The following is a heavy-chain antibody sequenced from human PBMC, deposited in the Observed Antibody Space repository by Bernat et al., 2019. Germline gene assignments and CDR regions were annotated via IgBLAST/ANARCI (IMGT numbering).Heavy chain of an antibody. J-gene: IGHJ4*02. D-gene: IGHD2-2*02. Sequence: QVQLVQSGAEVKKPGASVKVSCKASGYTFTSYGISWVRQAPGQGLEWLGWISAYNGNTNYAQKLQGRVTMTTDTSTSTAYMELRSLRSDDTAVYYCARLRLRVGYCSSTSCYTVFDYWGQGTLVTVSS. CDR1: GYTFTSYG. CDR3: ARLRLRVGYCSSTSCYTVFDY. V-gene: IGHV1-18*01. CDR2: ISAYNGNT.